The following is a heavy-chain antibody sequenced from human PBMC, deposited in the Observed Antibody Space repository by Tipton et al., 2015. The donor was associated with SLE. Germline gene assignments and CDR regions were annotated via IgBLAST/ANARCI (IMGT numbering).Heavy chain of an antibody. D-gene: IGHD5-18*01. CDR2: IYYSGNT. Sequence: TLSLTCTVSGASITSTTYYWGWIRQPPGKGLEWIGSIYYSGNTYYNPSLMNRATISVDTSKNQFSLKLTSVTAADTAVYHWARLHGYSYGLNWFDPWGQGTLISVSS. CDR1: GASITSTTYY. J-gene: IGHJ5*02. V-gene: IGHV4-39*01. CDR3: ARLHGYSYGLNWFDP.